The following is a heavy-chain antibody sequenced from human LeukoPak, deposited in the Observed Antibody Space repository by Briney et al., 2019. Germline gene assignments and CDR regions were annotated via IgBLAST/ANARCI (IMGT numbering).Heavy chain of an antibody. CDR2: INTDGRST. CDR3: SRDQNYFDY. J-gene: IGHJ4*02. CDR1: GFSFSNYW. Sequence: GGSLRLSCAASGFSFSNYWMHWVRQAPGKGLVWVSRINTDGRSTSYADSVKGRFTISRDNAKDTLYLQMNSLRAEDTAINYCSRDQNYFDYWGQGTLVTVSS. V-gene: IGHV3-74*01.